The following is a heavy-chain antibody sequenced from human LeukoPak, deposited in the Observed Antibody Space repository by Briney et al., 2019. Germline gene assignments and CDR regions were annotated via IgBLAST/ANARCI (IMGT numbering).Heavy chain of an antibody. Sequence: SETLSLTCAVYGGSFSGYYWSWIRQPPGKGLEWIGEINHSGSTNYNPSLKSRVTISVDTSKNQFSLKLSSVTAADTALYYCARVPTVTFFDYWGQGTLVTVSS. V-gene: IGHV4-34*01. CDR2: INHSGST. D-gene: IGHD4-17*01. CDR1: GGSFSGYY. CDR3: ARVPTVTFFDY. J-gene: IGHJ4*02.